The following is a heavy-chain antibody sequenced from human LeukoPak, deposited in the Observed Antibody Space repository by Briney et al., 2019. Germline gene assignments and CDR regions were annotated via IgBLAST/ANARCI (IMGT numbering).Heavy chain of an antibody. CDR3: ARATAVTTYYYYYGMDV. Sequence: SGTLSLTCAVSGGSISTSNWWSWVRQPPGKGLEWIGEINHSGSTNYNPSLKSRVTISVDTSKNQFSLKLSSVTAADTAVYYCARATAVTTYYYYYGMDVWGQGTTVTVSS. CDR2: INHSGST. D-gene: IGHD4-17*01. CDR1: GGSISTSNW. V-gene: IGHV4-4*02. J-gene: IGHJ6*02.